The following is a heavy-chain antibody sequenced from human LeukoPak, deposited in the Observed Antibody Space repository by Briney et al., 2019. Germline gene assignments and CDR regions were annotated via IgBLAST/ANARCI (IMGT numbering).Heavy chain of an antibody. CDR2: ISSIGSYT. J-gene: IGHJ4*02. V-gene: IGHV3-11*03. Sequence: PGGSLRLSCAASGFTLSDYYMSWIRQAPGKGLEWVSYISSIGSYTNYADSVKGRFTISRDNAKNSLYLQMNSLRAEDTAVYYCAGPAAGTNSDYWGQGTLVTVSS. D-gene: IGHD6-13*01. CDR1: GFTLSDYY. CDR3: AGPAAGTNSDY.